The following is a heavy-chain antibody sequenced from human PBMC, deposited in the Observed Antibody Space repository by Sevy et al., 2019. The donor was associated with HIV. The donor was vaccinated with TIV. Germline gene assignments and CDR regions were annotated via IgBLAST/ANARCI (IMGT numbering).Heavy chain of an antibody. CDR1: GFTFRTYG. Sequence: GGSLRLSCVASGFTFRTYGIHWVRQAPGKGLEWVAVISHDGSHKYNADSVKGRFSIARENSKNSLYLQMSSLRVDDTAVNYCAKELRPNLLYNDLWSGSSGMDGWGQGTTVTVSS. V-gene: IGHV3-30*18. CDR3: AKELRPNLLYNDLWSGSSGMDG. D-gene: IGHD3-3*01. J-gene: IGHJ6*02. CDR2: ISHDGSHK.